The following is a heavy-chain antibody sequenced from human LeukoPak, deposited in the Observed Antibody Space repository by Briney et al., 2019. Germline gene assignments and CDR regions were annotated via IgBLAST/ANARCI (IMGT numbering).Heavy chain of an antibody. Sequence: PGGSLRLSCSASGFTFSGYAMHWVSQAPGKGLEYVSGIPSNGGTTYYADSVKGRFTISRDNSKNTLYLQMSSLRAEDTAVYFCVRDRVVVTATFDCWGQGTLVTVSS. J-gene: IGHJ4*02. CDR2: IPSNGGTT. D-gene: IGHD2-21*02. V-gene: IGHV3-64D*06. CDR1: GFTFSGYA. CDR3: VRDRVVVTATFDC.